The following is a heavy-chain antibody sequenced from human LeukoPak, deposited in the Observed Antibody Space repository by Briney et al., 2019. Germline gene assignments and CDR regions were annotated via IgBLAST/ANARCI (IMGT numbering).Heavy chain of an antibody. CDR3: ARGRPYSSSWYFDL. V-gene: IGHV4-34*01. D-gene: IGHD6-13*01. CDR1: GGSFSGYY. Sequence: SETLSLTCAVYGGSFSGYYWSWIRQPPGKGLEWIGEINHSGSTNYNPSLKRRVTISVDTSKNQFSLKLSSVTAADTAVYYCARGRPYSSSWYFDLWGRGTLVTVSS. J-gene: IGHJ2*01. CDR2: INHSGST.